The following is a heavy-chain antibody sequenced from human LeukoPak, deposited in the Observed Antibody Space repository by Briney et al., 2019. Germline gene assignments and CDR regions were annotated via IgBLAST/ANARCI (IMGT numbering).Heavy chain of an antibody. CDR2: INHSGST. J-gene: IGHJ6*03. Sequence: SETLSLTCAVYGGSFSGYYWSWIRQPPGKGLEWIGEINHSGSTNYNPSLKSRATISVDTSKNQFSLKLSSVTAADTAFYYCASQGHHGKIVGTTLSYFYMDVWGKGTTVTVSS. V-gene: IGHV4-34*01. D-gene: IGHD1-26*01. CDR3: ASQGHHGKIVGTTLSYFYMDV. CDR1: GGSFSGYY.